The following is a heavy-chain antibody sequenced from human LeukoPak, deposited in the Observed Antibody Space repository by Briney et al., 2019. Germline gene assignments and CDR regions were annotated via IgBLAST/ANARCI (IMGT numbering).Heavy chain of an antibody. J-gene: IGHJ4*02. Sequence: SETLSLTCVVSGGFISSSNWWSWVRQPPGKGLEWIGEIYHSGSTVYNPSLKSRVTISIDESKNQLSLKLNSVTAADTAVYYCARDRAFHYWGQGTLVTVSS. V-gene: IGHV4-4*02. CDR2: IYHSGST. CDR1: GGFISSSNW. CDR3: ARDRAFHY.